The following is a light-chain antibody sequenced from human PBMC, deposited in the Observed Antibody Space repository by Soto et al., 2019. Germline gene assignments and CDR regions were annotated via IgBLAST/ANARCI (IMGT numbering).Light chain of an antibody. CDR1: SSDVGGYNF. CDR3: SSFTTGSSLVV. J-gene: IGLJ2*01. Sequence: QSVLTQPASVSGSPGQSITISCTGSSSDVGGYNFVSWYQQHPGKAPKLIIYEVTNRPSGVSNRFSGSKSGNTASLTISGLQAEDGAYYYCSSFTTGSSLVVFGGGTKVTVL. V-gene: IGLV2-14*01. CDR2: EVT.